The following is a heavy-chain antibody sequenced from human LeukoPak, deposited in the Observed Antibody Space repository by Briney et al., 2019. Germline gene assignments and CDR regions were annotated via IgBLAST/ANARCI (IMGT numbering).Heavy chain of an antibody. V-gene: IGHV3-64*01. CDR2: ITGNGGRT. CDR3: ARGEPDCAGDCPYWYLDL. Sequence: GGSLRLSCAASGFTFSSSAMHWVRQAPGKGLEYVSAITGNGGRTYYANSVKGRFTISRDNSKNTVFLQMGSLRTEDMAVYYCARGEPDCAGDCPYWYLDLWGRGTLVTVST. CDR1: GFTFSSSA. J-gene: IGHJ2*01. D-gene: IGHD2-21*02.